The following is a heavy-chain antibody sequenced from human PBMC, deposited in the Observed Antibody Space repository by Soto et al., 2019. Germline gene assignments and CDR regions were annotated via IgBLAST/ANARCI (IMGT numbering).Heavy chain of an antibody. J-gene: IGHJ5*02. V-gene: IGHV4-59*01. Sequence: PSETLSLTCTVSGGSISSYYWSWIRQPPGKGLEWIGYIYYSGSTNYNPSLKSRVTISVDTSKNQFSLKLSSVTAADTAVYYCARKGGGVPAAMSWFDPWGQGTLVTVYS. CDR3: ARKGGGVPAAMSWFDP. CDR2: IYYSGST. CDR1: GGSISSYY. D-gene: IGHD2-2*01.